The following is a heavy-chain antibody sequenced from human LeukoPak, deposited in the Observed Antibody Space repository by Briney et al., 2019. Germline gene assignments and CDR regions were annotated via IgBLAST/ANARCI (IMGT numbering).Heavy chain of an antibody. Sequence: SETLSLTCTVSGGSISSYYWSWIRQPPGKGLEWIGYIYYSGSTNYNPSLKSRVTISVDTSKNQFSLKLSSVIAADTAVYYCARGLVVVPAAIRYYYMDVWGKGTTVTVSS. J-gene: IGHJ6*03. D-gene: IGHD2-2*02. CDR1: GGSISSYY. V-gene: IGHV4-59*01. CDR3: ARGLVVVPAAIRYYYMDV. CDR2: IYYSGST.